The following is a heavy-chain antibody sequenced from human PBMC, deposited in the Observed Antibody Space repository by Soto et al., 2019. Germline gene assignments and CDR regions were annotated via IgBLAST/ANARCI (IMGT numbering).Heavy chain of an antibody. CDR1: GGTFSSYT. CDR3: ARDSSSWYVPYNWFDP. Sequence: QVQLVQARAKVKKPGSSVKVSCKASGGTFSSYTISWVRQAPGQGLEWMGRIIPILGIANYAQKFQGRVTITADRSTSTAYMDLSSLRSEDTAVYYCARDSSSWYVPYNWFDPWGQGTLVTVSS. D-gene: IGHD6-13*01. J-gene: IGHJ5*02. CDR2: IIPILGIA. V-gene: IGHV1-69*08.